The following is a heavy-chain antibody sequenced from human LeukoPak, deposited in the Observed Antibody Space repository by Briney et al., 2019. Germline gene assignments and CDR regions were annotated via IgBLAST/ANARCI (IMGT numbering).Heavy chain of an antibody. CDR2: ISAYNGNT. CDR1: GYTFTSYG. Sequence: ASVKVSCKASGYTFTSYGISWVRQAPGQGLEWMGWISAYNGNTNYAQKLQGRVTMTTDTSTSTAYTELRSLRSDDTAVYYCAREEVGATHLDYWGQGTLVTVSS. CDR3: AREEVGATHLDY. J-gene: IGHJ4*02. V-gene: IGHV1-18*01. D-gene: IGHD1-26*01.